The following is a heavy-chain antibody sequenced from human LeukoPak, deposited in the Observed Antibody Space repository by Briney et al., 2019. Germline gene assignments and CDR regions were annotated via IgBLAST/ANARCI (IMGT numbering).Heavy chain of an antibody. V-gene: IGHV3-23*01. CDR3: AKATHYYGSGSLPDY. Sequence: GGSLRLSCAASGFTFSSYAMSWVRQAPGKGLEWVSAISGSGGSTYYADSVKGRFTISRDNSKNTPYLQMNSLRAEDTAVYYCAKATHYYGSGSLPDYWGQGTLVTVSS. CDR1: GFTFSSYA. CDR2: ISGSGGST. D-gene: IGHD3-10*01. J-gene: IGHJ4*02.